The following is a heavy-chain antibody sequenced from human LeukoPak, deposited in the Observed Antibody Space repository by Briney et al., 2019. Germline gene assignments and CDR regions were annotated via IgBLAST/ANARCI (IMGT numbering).Heavy chain of an antibody. CDR3: ARDPLRYLRVGHYDY. CDR1: GFTFSNSA. Sequence: GGSLRLSCAASGFTFSNSAMNGVRQVPGKGLEWVSSIDYDSSHIYYAASVRGRFTIPRDNARNSVYLQMNSLRVEDTAVYYCARDPLRYLRVGHYDYWGQGTLVAVSS. D-gene: IGHD3-9*01. V-gene: IGHV3-21*01. CDR2: IDYDSSHI. J-gene: IGHJ4*02.